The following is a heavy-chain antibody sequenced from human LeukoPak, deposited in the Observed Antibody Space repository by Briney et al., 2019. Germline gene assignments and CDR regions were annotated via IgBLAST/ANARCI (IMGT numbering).Heavy chain of an antibody. CDR1: GGSISSHY. CDR3: ARGTALGMVANYFDY. Sequence: SGTLSLTCTVSGGSISSHYWSWIRQPPGKGLEWIRYIYYSGSTNYNPSLKSRVTISVDTSKNQFSLKLSSVTAADTAVYYCARGTALGMVANYFDYWGQGTLVTVSS. D-gene: IGHD1-26*01. CDR2: IYYSGST. J-gene: IGHJ4*02. V-gene: IGHV4-59*11.